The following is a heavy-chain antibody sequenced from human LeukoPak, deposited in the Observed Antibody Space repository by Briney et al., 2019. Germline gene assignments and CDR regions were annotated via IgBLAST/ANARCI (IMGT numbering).Heavy chain of an antibody. Sequence: ASVKVSCKASGYTFTTYDINWVRQTTGQGLEWMGWINPNSGNTGYAQKFQGRVTITRNTSICTVYMELSSLASEDTALYYCARGPPTAQYFQHWGQGTLVTVSS. V-gene: IGHV1-8*03. J-gene: IGHJ1*01. D-gene: IGHD1-1*01. CDR3: ARGPPTAQYFQH. CDR1: GYTFTTYD. CDR2: INPNSGNT.